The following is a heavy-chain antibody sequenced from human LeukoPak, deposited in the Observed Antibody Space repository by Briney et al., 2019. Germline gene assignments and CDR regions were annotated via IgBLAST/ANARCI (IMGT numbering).Heavy chain of an antibody. J-gene: IGHJ3*02. V-gene: IGHV5-51*01. Sequence: GESLKISCKGSGYSFTSYWIGWVRQMPGKGLEWMGIIYPGDSDTRYSPSFQGQVTISADKSISTAYLQWSSLKASDTAMYYCARTMSSGWYPDAFDIWGQGTMATVSS. CDR1: GYSFTSYW. D-gene: IGHD6-19*01. CDR2: IYPGDSDT. CDR3: ARTMSSGWYPDAFDI.